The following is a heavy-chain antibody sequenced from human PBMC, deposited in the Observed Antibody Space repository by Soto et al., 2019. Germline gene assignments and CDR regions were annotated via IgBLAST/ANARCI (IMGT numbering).Heavy chain of an antibody. CDR3: ARGFDILTFGFCLDY. CDR2: MYFSGFYSGST. CDR1: GGSMSSSSYY. J-gene: IGHJ4*02. D-gene: IGHD3-9*01. Sequence: SETLSLTCTVSGGSMSSSSYYWGWIRQPPGKGLEWIANMYFSGFYSGSTSYNPSLKSRVTISIDTSKNQFSLQVSSVTAADTAVYYCARGFDILTFGFCLDYWGQGTLVTVSS. V-gene: IGHV4-39*01.